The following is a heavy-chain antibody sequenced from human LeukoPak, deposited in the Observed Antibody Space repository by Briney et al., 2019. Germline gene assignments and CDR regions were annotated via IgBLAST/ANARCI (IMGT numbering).Heavy chain of an antibody. CDR2: INPSGGRT. CDR1: GYTFTNYY. CDR3: ARYVGTGEKDY. J-gene: IGHJ4*02. D-gene: IGHD2-8*02. V-gene: IGHV1-46*01. Sequence: ASVKVSCKTSGYTFTNYYMHWVRQAPGQGLEWMGIINPSGGRTTYAQKLQGRVTMTRDMSTSTVYMELSSLRSEDTAVYYRARYVGTGEKDYWGQGTLVTVSS.